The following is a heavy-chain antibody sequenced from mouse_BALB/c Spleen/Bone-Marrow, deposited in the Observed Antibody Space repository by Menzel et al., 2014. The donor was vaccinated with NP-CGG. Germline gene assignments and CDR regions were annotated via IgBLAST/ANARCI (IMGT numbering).Heavy chain of an antibody. V-gene: IGHV2-2*02. CDR2: IWSGGNT. CDR1: GFSLTSYG. D-gene: IGHD2-3*01. CDR3: ARNLGDGYSFAY. Sequence: VQLQQSGPGLVQPSQSLSITCTVSGFSLTSYGVHWVRQSPGKGLEWLGVIWSGGNTDYNAAFISRLSIGKDNSKSQVFFKMNSLQANDTAIYYCARNLGDGYSFAYWGQGTLVTVSA. J-gene: IGHJ3*01.